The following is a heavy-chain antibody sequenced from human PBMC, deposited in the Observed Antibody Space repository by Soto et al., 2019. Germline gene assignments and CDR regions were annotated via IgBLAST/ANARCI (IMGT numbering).Heavy chain of an antibody. D-gene: IGHD6-19*01. CDR3: AKGGRQWLVTSDFNY. CDR2: VSHDGRNT. V-gene: IGHV3-30*18. J-gene: IGHJ4*02. CDR1: GFTFSDYA. Sequence: VQLVESGGGVVQPGRSLRLSCAASGFTFSDYAMHWVRQAPGKGLEWVAVVSHDGRNTHYADSVKGRFTMSRDSSKNTVSLEMTSLRAEVTAVYYCAKGGRQWLVTSDFNYWGQGALVTVSS.